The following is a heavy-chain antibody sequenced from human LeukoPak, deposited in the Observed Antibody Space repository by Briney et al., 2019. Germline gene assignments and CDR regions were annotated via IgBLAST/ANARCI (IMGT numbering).Heavy chain of an antibody. CDR1: GGSISSSSYY. Sequence: KPSETLSLTCTVSGGSISSSSYYWGWIRQPPGKGLEWIGCIYYSGSTYYNPSLKSRVTISVDTSKNQFSLKLSSVTAADTAVYYCARRVYSGYDQHAHFDYWGQGTLVTVSS. CDR2: IYYSGST. D-gene: IGHD5-12*01. CDR3: ARRVYSGYDQHAHFDY. J-gene: IGHJ4*02. V-gene: IGHV4-39*01.